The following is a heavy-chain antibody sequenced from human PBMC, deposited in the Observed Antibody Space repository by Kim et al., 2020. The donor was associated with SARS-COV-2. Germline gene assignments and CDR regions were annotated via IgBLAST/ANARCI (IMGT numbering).Heavy chain of an antibody. CDR3: ARVKARYASDF. CDR1: GFTFSDYS. Sequence: GGSLRLSCAASGFTFSDYSMNWVRQAPGKWLEWVSYISSTTNTIYYADSVKGRFTISRDHAKNSLYLQMNSLRAEDTALYYCARVKARYASDFWGQGTLVTVSS. D-gene: IGHD3-16*01. V-gene: IGHV3-48*04. J-gene: IGHJ4*02. CDR2: ISSTTNTI.